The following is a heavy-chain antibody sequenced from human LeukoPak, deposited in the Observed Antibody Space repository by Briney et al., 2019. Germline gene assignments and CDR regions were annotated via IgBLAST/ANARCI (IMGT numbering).Heavy chain of an antibody. Sequence: PSETLSLTCTVSGGSISSSSYYWGWIRQPPGKGLEWIGTIYYSGSTFSNPSFRSRVTISVDTSQNQFSLKLSSVTAADTAVYYCARRLRRTPYFDYWGQGTLVTVAS. CDR2: IYYSGST. D-gene: IGHD1/OR15-1a*01. CDR3: ARRLRRTPYFDY. J-gene: IGHJ4*02. CDR1: GGSISSSSYY. V-gene: IGHV4-39*01.